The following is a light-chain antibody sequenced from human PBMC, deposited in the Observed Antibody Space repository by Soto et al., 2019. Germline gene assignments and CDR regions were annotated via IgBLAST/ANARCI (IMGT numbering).Light chain of an antibody. CDR2: DVT. V-gene: IGLV2-14*03. CDR1: SSDVGGYNY. J-gene: IGLJ1*01. Sequence: QSVLTQPASVSGSPGQSITFSCTGTSSDVGGYNYVSWYQQHPGKAPKLMIYDVTNRPSGVSDRFSGSKSGNTASLTISGLQAGDEADYYCCSYTSSSTYVFGTGTKVTVL. CDR3: CSYTSSSTYV.